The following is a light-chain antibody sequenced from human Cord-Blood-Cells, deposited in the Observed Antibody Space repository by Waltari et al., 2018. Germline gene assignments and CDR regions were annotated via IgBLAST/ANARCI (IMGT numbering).Light chain of an antibody. CDR2: GAS. CDR1: QSVSSSY. CDR3: QQYGSSPWT. V-gene: IGKV3-20*01. J-gene: IGKJ1*01. Sequence: EIALTQSPGTLSLSPGERATLSCRASQSVSSSYLAWYQQKPGQAPRLRIYGASSRATGIPDRFSGSGSGTDFTLTISRLEPEDFAVYYCQQYGSSPWTFGQGTKVEIK.